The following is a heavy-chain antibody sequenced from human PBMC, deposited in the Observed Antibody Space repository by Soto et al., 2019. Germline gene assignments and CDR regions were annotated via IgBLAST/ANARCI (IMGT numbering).Heavy chain of an antibody. CDR1: GGSDSSANYY. D-gene: IGHD2-8*01. J-gene: IGHJ4*02. CDR2: ISYSGSR. V-gene: IGHV4-30-4*01. Sequence: PSETLSLTCTVSGGSDSSANYYWSWIRQPPGKGLEWIGYISYSGSRYYNPSLKSRVAISIDTSENQFSLELSSVTAADTAVYYCASGKGGEWCEGTDLYYWGQGT. CDR3: ASGKGGEWCEGTDLYY.